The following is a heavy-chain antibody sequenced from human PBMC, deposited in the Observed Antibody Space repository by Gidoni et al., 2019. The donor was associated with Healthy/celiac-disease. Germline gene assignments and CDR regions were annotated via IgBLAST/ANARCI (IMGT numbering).Heavy chain of an antibody. CDR2: ISGSGGST. CDR1: GFTFSSYA. CDR3: AKNYDSSGYYYVEVAFDI. V-gene: IGHV3-23*01. Sequence: EVQLLESGGGLVQPGGSLRLSCSASGFTFSSYAMSWVRQAPGKGLEWVSAISGSGGSTYYADSVKGRFTISRDNSKNTLYLQMNSLRAEDTAVYYCAKNYDSSGYYYVEVAFDIWGQGTMVTVSS. J-gene: IGHJ3*02. D-gene: IGHD3-22*01.